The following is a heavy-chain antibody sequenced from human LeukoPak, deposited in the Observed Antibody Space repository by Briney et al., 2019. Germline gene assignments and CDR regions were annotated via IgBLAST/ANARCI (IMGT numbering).Heavy chain of an antibody. V-gene: IGHV3-23*01. Sequence: PGGSLRLSCAASGFTFSSYAMSWVRQAPGKGLEWVSAISGSGGSTYYADSVKGRFTISRDNSKNTLYLQMNSLRAEDTAVYYCAKDQGGCSSTSCYTYPQDFDYWGQGTLVTVSS. CDR1: GFTFSSYA. CDR2: ISGSGGST. D-gene: IGHD2-2*02. J-gene: IGHJ4*02. CDR3: AKDQGGCSSTSCYTYPQDFDY.